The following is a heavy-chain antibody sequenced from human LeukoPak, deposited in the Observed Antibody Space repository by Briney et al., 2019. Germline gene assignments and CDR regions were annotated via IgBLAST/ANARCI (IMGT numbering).Heavy chain of an antibody. CDR3: AKSIAAAGTGWFDP. V-gene: IGHV3-21*01. J-gene: IGHJ5*02. Sequence: GSLRLSCAASGFTFSSYSMKWVRQAPGKGLEWVSSISSSSRYTYYADSVKGRFTITRDNAKNSLYLQMNSLRAEDTAVYYCAKSIAAAGTGWFDPWGQGTLVTVSS. D-gene: IGHD6-13*01. CDR2: ISSSSRYT. CDR1: GFTFSSYS.